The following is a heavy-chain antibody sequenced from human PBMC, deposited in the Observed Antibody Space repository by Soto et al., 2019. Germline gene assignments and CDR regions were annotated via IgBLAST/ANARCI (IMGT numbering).Heavy chain of an antibody. J-gene: IGHJ6*02. CDR1: GGSISSSNW. CDR3: AREMYLGYSYGYDGMDV. D-gene: IGHD5-18*01. Sequence: SETLSLTCAVSGGSISSSNWWSWVRQPPGKGLEWIGEIYHSGSTNYNPSLKSRVTIAVDKSKNQFSLKLSSVTAADTAVYYCAREMYLGYSYGYDGMDVWGQGTTVTVSS. CDR2: IYHSGST. V-gene: IGHV4-4*02.